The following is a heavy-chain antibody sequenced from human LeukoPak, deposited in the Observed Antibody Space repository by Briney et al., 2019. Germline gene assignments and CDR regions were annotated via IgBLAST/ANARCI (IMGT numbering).Heavy chain of an antibody. CDR3: ARDDSGPDY. CDR2: MNQDGSEK. J-gene: IGHJ4*02. D-gene: IGHD6-19*01. V-gene: IGHV3-7*01. CDR1: GFTFSSYW. Sequence: GGSLRLSCAASGFTFSSYWMSWVRQAPGKGLEWVANMNQDGSEKYYVDSVKGRFTISRDNAENSLYLQMNSLRAEDTAVYYCARDDSGPDYWGQGTLVTVTS.